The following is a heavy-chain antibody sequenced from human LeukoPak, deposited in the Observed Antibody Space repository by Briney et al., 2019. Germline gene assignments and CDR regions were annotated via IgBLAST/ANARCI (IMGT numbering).Heavy chain of an antibody. J-gene: IGHJ6*04. CDR1: GFSFSNYG. V-gene: IGHV3-23*01. CDR3: ARAQFVDGPQDV. CDR2: ITGNGATT. D-gene: IGHD2-21*01. Sequence: GGSLRLSCAASGFSFSNYGMNWVRQAPGKGLEWVSGITGNGATTYYADSVQGRFTISRDNSKNTQYLQMNSLRPEDTAVYYCARAQFVDGPQDVWGKGTTVTVSS.